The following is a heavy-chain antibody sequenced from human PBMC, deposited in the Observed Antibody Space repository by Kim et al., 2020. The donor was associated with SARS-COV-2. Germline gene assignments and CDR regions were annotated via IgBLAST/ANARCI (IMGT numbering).Heavy chain of an antibody. J-gene: IGHJ4*02. V-gene: IGHV3-30*01. Sequence: YAESVKGRFTISRDNSKNTLYLQMNSLRAEDTAVYYCARADRYSGSYLDYWGQGTLVTVSS. CDR3: ARADRYSGSYLDY. D-gene: IGHD1-26*01.